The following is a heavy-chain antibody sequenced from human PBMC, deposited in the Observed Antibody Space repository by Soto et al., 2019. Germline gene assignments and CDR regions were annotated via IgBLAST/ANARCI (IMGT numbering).Heavy chain of an antibody. CDR2: INSDGSST. J-gene: IGHJ6*02. CDR1: GFTFSSYW. D-gene: IGHD3-10*01. CDR3: AREYVLLWFGELFRVDQYGMDV. V-gene: IGHV3-74*01. Sequence: EVQLVESGGGLVQPGGSLRLSCAASGFTFSSYWMHWVRQAPGKGLVWVSRINSDGSSTSYADSVKGRFTISRDNAKNTLYLQMNSLRAEDTAVYYCAREYVLLWFGELFRVDQYGMDVWGQGTTVTVSS.